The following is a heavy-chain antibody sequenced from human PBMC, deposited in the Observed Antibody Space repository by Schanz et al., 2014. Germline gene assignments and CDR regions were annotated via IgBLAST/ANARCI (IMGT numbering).Heavy chain of an antibody. CDR2: ISWNSGTA. J-gene: IGHJ5*02. D-gene: IGHD1-26*01. CDR3: AKELYSGSHYGWFDP. CDR1: GFTFDDYA. Sequence: VQLVESGGDVVQPGRSLRLSCAASGFTFDDYAMHWVRQAPGKGLEYVSGISWNSGTAVYADSVKGRFTISRDNAKNSLYLQMNSLRDEDTAVYYCAKELYSGSHYGWFDPWGQGTLVTVSS. V-gene: IGHV3-9*01.